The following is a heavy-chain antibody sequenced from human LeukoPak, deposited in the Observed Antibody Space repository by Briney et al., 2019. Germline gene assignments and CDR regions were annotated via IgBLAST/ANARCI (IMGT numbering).Heavy chain of an antibody. Sequence: SQTLSLTCAISGDSIFTNNVAWNWNGQSPSRGLEWLGRTYYRSKWSFDYAVSVKSRITINADTSKNQFSLQLSSVTPEDTAVYYCARGKYTSFDNWGQGTLVTVSS. V-gene: IGHV6-1*01. D-gene: IGHD6-6*01. CDR1: GDSIFTNNVA. J-gene: IGHJ4*02. CDR3: ARGKYTSFDN. CDR2: TYYRSKWSF.